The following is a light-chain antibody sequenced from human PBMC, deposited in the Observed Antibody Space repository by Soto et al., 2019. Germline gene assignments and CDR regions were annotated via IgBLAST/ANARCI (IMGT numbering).Light chain of an antibody. CDR3: QQYNSYPIT. Sequence: ETLLTQSPGTLSLSPGERATLSCRASETLGRNYLAWYQQKPGQAPRLLIHRIYIRAAGIPDRFSGSASGTDFTLTINSLQPEDFATYYCQQYNSYPITFGQGTRLEIK. J-gene: IGKJ5*01. CDR2: RIY. CDR1: ETLGRNY. V-gene: IGKV3-20*01.